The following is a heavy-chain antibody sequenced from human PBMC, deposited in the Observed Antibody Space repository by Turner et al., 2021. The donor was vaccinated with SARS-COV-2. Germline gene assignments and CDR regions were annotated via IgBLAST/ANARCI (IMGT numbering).Heavy chain of an antibody. CDR2: IKQDGSEK. CDR3: ARDLYNWNSGYFDY. Sequence: EVQLVESGGGLVQPGGSLRLSCAASGFTVSSNYMSWVRQAPGKGLEWVANIKQDGSEKYYVDSVKGRFTISRDNAKNSLYLQMNSLRAEDTAVYYCARDLYNWNSGYFDYWGQGTLVTVSS. V-gene: IGHV3-7*01. CDR1: GFTVSSNY. D-gene: IGHD1-1*01. J-gene: IGHJ4*02.